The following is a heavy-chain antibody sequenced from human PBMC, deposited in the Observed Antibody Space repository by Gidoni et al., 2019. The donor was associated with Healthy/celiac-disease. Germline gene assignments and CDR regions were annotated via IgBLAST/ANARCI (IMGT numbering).Heavy chain of an antibody. CDR3: AKALYYYDSSGLGTDY. CDR2: ISYDGSNK. J-gene: IGHJ4*02. Sequence: QVQLVESGGGVVQPGRSLRLSCAASGFPFSSYGMHWVRQAPGKGLGWVAVISYDGSNKYYADSVKGRFTISRDNSKNTLYLQMNSLRAEDTAVYYCAKALYYYDSSGLGTDYWGQGTLVTVSS. D-gene: IGHD3-22*01. V-gene: IGHV3-30*18. CDR1: GFPFSSYG.